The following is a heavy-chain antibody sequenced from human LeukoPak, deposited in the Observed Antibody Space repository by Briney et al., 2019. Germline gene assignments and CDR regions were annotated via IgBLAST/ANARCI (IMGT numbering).Heavy chain of an antibody. CDR2: IYTIGNT. CDR3: ARNDYGDYVFDY. Sequence: PSETLSLTCTVSGGSISNYYWSWIRQPAGKGLEWIGRIYTIGNTNYNPSLKSRVTVSLDTSKNQFSLKLSSVTAADTAVYYCARNDYGDYVFDYWDQGTLVTVSS. CDR1: GGSISNYY. J-gene: IGHJ4*02. V-gene: IGHV4-4*07. D-gene: IGHD4-17*01.